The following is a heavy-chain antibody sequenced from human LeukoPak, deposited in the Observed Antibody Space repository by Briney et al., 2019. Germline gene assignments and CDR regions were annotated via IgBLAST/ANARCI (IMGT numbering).Heavy chain of an antibody. CDR1: GYTFTGYY. Sequence: ASVTVSCKASGYTFTGYYMHWVRQAPGQGQERMGWINTNSGGTNYEQKSQGRGTITRVTTTSTAYTEMRRLRTDATAAFYCCSQTGSQLPRVYYYYYYMYVCGKGTTVTVSS. J-gene: IGHJ6*03. CDR3: CSQTGSQLPRVYYYYYYMYV. CDR2: INTNSGGT. D-gene: IGHD1-14*01. V-gene: IGHV1-2*02.